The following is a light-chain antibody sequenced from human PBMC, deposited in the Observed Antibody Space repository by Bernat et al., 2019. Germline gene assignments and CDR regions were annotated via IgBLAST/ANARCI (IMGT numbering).Light chain of an antibody. J-gene: IGLJ3*02. CDR2: KDT. V-gene: IGLV3-25*03. Sequence: SYELTQPPSVSVSPGQTARITCSGDSLPSQYICWYQQKPGQAPLLVIYKDTERPSVIPERFSASTSGTTVTLIISGVQAEDEADYYCLSSDSGGTWVFGGGTKRTVV. CDR1: SLPSQY. CDR3: LSSDSGGTWV.